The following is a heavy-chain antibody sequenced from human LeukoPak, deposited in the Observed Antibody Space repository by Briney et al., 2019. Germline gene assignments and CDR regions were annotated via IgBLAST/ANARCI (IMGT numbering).Heavy chain of an antibody. Sequence: ASVKVSCKASGGTFSSYAISWVRQAPGQGLEWMGGIIPIFGTANYAQKFQGRVTITEDESTSTAYMELSSLRSEDTAVYYCARGTYYDSSGFFNWFDPWGQGTLVTVSS. J-gene: IGHJ5*02. V-gene: IGHV1-69*01. D-gene: IGHD3-22*01. CDR3: ARGTYYDSSGFFNWFDP. CDR1: GGTFSSYA. CDR2: IIPIFGTA.